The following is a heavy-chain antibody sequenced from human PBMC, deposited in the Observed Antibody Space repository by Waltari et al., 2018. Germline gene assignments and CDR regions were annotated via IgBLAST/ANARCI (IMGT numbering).Heavy chain of an antibody. Sequence: QVQLVQSGSELKKPGASVKVYCKASGSSFTNYAINWIRQAPGQGLELMGWINTNTRNPVYVQGFTGRFVFSLDTSVNTAYLQINSLKAEDTAVYFCAREVVPPARVVVNWFDPWGQGTLVTVSS. CDR1: GSSFTNYA. J-gene: IGHJ5*02. CDR2: INTNTRNP. CDR3: AREVVPPARVVVNWFDP. D-gene: IGHD2-2*01. V-gene: IGHV7-4-1*02.